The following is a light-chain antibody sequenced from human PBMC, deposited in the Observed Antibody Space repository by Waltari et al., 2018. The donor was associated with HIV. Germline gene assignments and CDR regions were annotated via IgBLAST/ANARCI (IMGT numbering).Light chain of an antibody. J-gene: IGKJ1*01. CDR3: MQALQTPGT. CDR2: LGS. Sequence: DIVMTQSPLSLPVTPGEPASISCRSSQSLLHSSGYTFLDWYLQKQGQSPQLLIYLGSSRASGVPDRFSGSGSGTDFTLKISRVEADDVGVYYCMQALQTPGTFGQGTKVEIK. V-gene: IGKV2-28*01. CDR1: QSLLHSSGYTF.